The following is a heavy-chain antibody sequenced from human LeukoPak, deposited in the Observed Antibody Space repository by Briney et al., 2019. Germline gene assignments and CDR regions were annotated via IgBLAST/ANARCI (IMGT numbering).Heavy chain of an antibody. D-gene: IGHD6-19*01. Sequence: GGSLRLSCAASGFTFSSYAMSWVRQAPGKGLEWVSTFSGSGDNTYYADSVKGRFTTSRDNSKNTVYLQMNSLRGEDTAVYYCAKGRGSSGWAGGFDIWGQGTMVTVSS. CDR3: AKGRGSSGWAGGFDI. CDR1: GFTFSSYA. CDR2: FSGSGDNT. J-gene: IGHJ3*02. V-gene: IGHV3-23*01.